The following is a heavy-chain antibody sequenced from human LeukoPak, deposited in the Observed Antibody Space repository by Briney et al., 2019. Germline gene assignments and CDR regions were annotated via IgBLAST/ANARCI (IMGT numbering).Heavy chain of an antibody. Sequence: PSQTLSLTCTVSGGSISSGGYYWSWIRQPPGKGLEWIGYIYQSGSTYYHPSLKSRVTISVDHSKSQFSLNLNSVTAADTAVYYCAREGDLISNYYDSSGYYYFDYWGQGTLVTVSS. V-gene: IGHV4-30-2*01. D-gene: IGHD3-22*01. CDR2: IYQSGST. CDR3: AREGDLISNYYDSSGYYYFDY. J-gene: IGHJ4*02. CDR1: GGSISSGGYY.